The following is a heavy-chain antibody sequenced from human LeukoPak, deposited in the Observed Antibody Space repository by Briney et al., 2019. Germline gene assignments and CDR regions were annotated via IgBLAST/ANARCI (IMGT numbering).Heavy chain of an antibody. Sequence: PVKVSCKASGGTFSSYAISWVRQAPGQGLEWMGGIIPIFGTANYAQKFQGRVTITTDESTSTAYMELSSLRSEDTAVYYCARDRDGYSQGTFDYWGQGTLVTVSS. V-gene: IGHV1-69*05. CDR2: IIPIFGTA. CDR1: GGTFSSYA. J-gene: IGHJ4*02. CDR3: ARDRDGYSQGTFDY. D-gene: IGHD5-24*01.